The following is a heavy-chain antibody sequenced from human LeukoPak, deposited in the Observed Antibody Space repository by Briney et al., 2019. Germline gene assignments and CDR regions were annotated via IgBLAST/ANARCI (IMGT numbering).Heavy chain of an antibody. D-gene: IGHD6-19*01. CDR2: ISSSGSTI. CDR1: GFTFSSYE. J-gene: IGHJ4*02. V-gene: IGHV3-48*03. Sequence: GGSLRLSCAASGFTFSSYEMNWVRQAPGKGLEWVSYISSSGSTIYYADSVKGRFAISRDNAKNSLYLQMNSLRAEDTAVYYCVLAVAAHFDYWGQGTLVTVSS. CDR3: VLAVAAHFDY.